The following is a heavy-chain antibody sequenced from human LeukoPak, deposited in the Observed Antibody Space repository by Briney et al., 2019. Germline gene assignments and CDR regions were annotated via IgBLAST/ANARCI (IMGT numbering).Heavy chain of an antibody. CDR1: EFSLSSRGVG. Sequence: SGATLVHPTQTLTLTFTFSEFSLSSRGVGVGWNRQPPVKALEWLALIYWNDDQRYSPSLKSSLTITKDTSKNQVVLTMTNMDPVDTATYYCAHRLRLELEDAFDIWGQGTMVTVSS. CDR2: IYWNDDQ. V-gene: IGHV2-5*01. J-gene: IGHJ3*02. CDR3: AHRLRLELEDAFDI. D-gene: IGHD1-7*01.